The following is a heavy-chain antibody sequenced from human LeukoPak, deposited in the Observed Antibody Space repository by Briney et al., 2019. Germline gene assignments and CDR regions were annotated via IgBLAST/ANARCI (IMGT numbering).Heavy chain of an antibody. CDR1: GNYW. CDR2: INSDGSWT. V-gene: IGHV3-74*01. J-gene: IGHJ4*02. D-gene: IGHD2-2*01. Sequence: GGSLRISCAASGNYWMHWVRQAQGKGLVWVSHINSDGSWTSYADSVKGRFTISKDNAKNTVYLQMNNLRAEDTAVYYCVSFYETYWGRGTLVTVSS. CDR3: VSFYETY.